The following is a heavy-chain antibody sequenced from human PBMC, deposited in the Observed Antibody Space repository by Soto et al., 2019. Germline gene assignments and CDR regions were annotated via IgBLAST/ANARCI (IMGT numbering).Heavy chain of an antibody. CDR1: GYSISNGYY. Sequence: SETQSLTCTVSGYSISNGYYWGWIRQSPEKGLEWIGTIYHSGTTFYNPSLRSRVTISIDRSNDQFSLNLKSVTAADTAVYYCARERGGYGLFDSWGQGTLVTSPQ. D-gene: IGHD5-18*01. V-gene: IGHV4-38-2*02. CDR3: ARERGGYGLFDS. J-gene: IGHJ4*02. CDR2: IYHSGTT.